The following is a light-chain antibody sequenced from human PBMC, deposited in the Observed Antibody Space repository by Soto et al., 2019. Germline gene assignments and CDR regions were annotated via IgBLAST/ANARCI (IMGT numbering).Light chain of an antibody. CDR1: QSVSSY. V-gene: IGKV3-11*01. CDR2: DAS. Sequence: ILLTQXXXXLXXXPXEIATLSXRASQSVSSYLAWYQQKPGQAPRLLIYDASNRATGIPARFSGSGSGTNFTLTISSLEPEDFAVYYCQQRTRWPMTFGQGTRLEIK. J-gene: IGKJ5*01. CDR3: QQRTRWPMT.